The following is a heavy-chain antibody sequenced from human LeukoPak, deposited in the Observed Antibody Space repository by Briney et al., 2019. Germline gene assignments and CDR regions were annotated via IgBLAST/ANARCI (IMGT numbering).Heavy chain of an antibody. V-gene: IGHV4-61*01. D-gene: IGHD1-26*01. Sequence: SETLSLTCTVSGGSVSSANYYWSWIRQPPGKGLEWIGYIFYSGSTSYNPSLQSRVTISVDSSKNQFPPNLSTVTAADTAVYYCVRDSGSYWGQGTLVSVSS. J-gene: IGHJ4*02. CDR2: IFYSGST. CDR1: GGSVSSANYY. CDR3: VRDSGSY.